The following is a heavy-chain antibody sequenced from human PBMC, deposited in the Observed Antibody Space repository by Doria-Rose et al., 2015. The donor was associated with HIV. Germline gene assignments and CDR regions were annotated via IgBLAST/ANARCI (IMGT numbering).Heavy chain of an antibody. D-gene: IGHD6-6*01. V-gene: IGHV4-34*01. CDR2: INDTGSA. Sequence: QVQLQQWDAGLLKPSETLSLTCAVYGGSFSDPYWSWIRQPPGKGLEWIGEINDTGSANYNPSLKSRVTISVDTSKNQFSLKVSSVTAADTAVYYCARGPDKYITSPFDYWGQGKLVTVSS. J-gene: IGHJ4*02. CDR1: GGSFSDPY. CDR3: ARGPDKYITSPFDY.